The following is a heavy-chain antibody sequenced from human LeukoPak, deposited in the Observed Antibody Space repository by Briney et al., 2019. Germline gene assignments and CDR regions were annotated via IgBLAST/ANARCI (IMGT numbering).Heavy chain of an antibody. Sequence: GGSLRLSCAASGFTFSSYWMSWVRQAPGKGLEWVANIKQDGSEKYYVDSVKGRFTISRDNAKNSLYLQMNSLRAEDTAVYYCARVDCSGGSCYPTMYYWGQGTLVTVSS. CDR2: IKQDGSEK. CDR1: GFTFSSYW. CDR3: ARVDCSGGSCYPTMYY. J-gene: IGHJ4*02. D-gene: IGHD2-15*01. V-gene: IGHV3-7*01.